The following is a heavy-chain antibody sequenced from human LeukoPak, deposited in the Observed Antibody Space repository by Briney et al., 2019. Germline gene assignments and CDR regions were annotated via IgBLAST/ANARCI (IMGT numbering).Heavy chain of an antibody. J-gene: IGHJ6*02. D-gene: IGHD4-11*01. CDR3: AKGSNSYYYYYGMDV. Sequence: PGGSLRLSCAASGFTFSSYGMHWVRQAPGKGLEWVAVISYDGSNKYYADSVKGRFTISRDNSKNTLYLQMNSLRAEDTAVYYCAKGSNSYYYYYGMDVWGQGTTVTVSS. CDR2: ISYDGSNK. CDR1: GFTFSSYG. V-gene: IGHV3-30*18.